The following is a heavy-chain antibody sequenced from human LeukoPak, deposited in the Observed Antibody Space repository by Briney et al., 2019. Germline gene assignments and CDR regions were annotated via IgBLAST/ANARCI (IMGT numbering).Heavy chain of an antibody. J-gene: IGHJ3*02. D-gene: IGHD5-18*01. CDR3: AKPLAPELWLLGGAFDI. CDR2: ISGSGGST. CDR1: GFTFSSYA. Sequence: GGSLRLSCAASGFTFSSYAMSWVRQAPGKGLEWVSAISGSGGSTYYADSVKGRFTISRDNSKNTLYLQMNSLRAEDTAVYYCAKPLAPELWLLGGAFDIWGQGTMVTVSS. V-gene: IGHV3-23*01.